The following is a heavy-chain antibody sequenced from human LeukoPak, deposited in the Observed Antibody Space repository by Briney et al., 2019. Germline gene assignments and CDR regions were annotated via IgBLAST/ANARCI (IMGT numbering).Heavy chain of an antibody. CDR1: GGSISSYY. V-gene: IGHV4-59*01. J-gene: IGHJ5*01. Sequence: SETLSLTCTVSGGSISSYYWSWLRQPPGKGLEWIGYIYYSGSTNYNPSLKSRVTISVDTSKNQFSLKLSSVTAADTAVYYCARGVEAAKDGFDSGAKEPLVPASS. CDR2: IYYSGST. CDR3: ARGVEAAKDGFDS. D-gene: IGHD6-13*01.